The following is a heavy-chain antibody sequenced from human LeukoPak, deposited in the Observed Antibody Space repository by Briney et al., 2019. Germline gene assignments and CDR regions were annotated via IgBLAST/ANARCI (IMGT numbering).Heavy chain of an antibody. CDR2: IYYSGST. D-gene: IGHD5-12*01. CDR3: ARQRGSYGGYDHDAFNI. Sequence: SETLSLTCAVSGGSISTYYWSWIRQPPGKGVVWIGYIYYSGSTNYKPSLKSRVSISVDTAKNQFSLKLSSVTAADTAVYYCARQRGSYGGYDHDAFNIWGQGTMVTVSS. CDR1: GGSISTYY. J-gene: IGHJ3*02. V-gene: IGHV4-59*08.